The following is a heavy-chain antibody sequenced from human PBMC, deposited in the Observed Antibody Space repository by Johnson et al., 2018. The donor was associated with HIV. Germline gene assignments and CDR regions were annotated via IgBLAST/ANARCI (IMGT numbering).Heavy chain of an antibody. D-gene: IGHD4-17*01. CDR1: GFTVSSYA. Sequence: QVQLVESGGGLVQPGGGSLRLSCAASGFTVSSYAMHWVRQAPGKGLEWVAVISYDGSNKYYADSVKGRFTISRDNAKNSLYLQMNSLRAEDTAVYYCAKDHRSGLRRHRVAYDAFDIWGRGTMVTVSS. CDR3: AKDHRSGLRRHRVAYDAFDI. V-gene: IGHV3-30-3*01. CDR2: ISYDGSNK. J-gene: IGHJ3*02.